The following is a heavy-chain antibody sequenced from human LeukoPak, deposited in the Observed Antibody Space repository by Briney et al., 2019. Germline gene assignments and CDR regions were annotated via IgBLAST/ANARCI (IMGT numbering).Heavy chain of an antibody. CDR2: IRYDGSNK. Sequence: HTGGSLRLSCVAFELTFSNYAMSWVRQAPGKGLEWVAFIRYDGSNKYYADSVKGRFTISRDNSKNTLYLQMNSLRAEDTAVYYCAREYTAMANWGQGTLVTVSS. V-gene: IGHV3-30*02. CDR3: AREYTAMAN. CDR1: ELTFSNYA. D-gene: IGHD5-18*01. J-gene: IGHJ4*02.